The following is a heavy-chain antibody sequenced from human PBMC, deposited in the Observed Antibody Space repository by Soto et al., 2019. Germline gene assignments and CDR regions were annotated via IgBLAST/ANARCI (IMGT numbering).Heavy chain of an antibody. Sequence: QLQLQESGPGLVKPSETLSLTCIVSGDSISSSGYYWGWIRQPPGKGLEWIGSIYYSGSTYYNTSLKSRVTISVDTSKNQFSLKLSSVTAADTSVYYCASHRGSYTWFDPWGQGTLVTVSS. CDR2: IYYSGST. J-gene: IGHJ5*02. D-gene: IGHD3-16*02. CDR3: ASHRGSYTWFDP. CDR1: GDSISSSGYY. V-gene: IGHV4-39*01.